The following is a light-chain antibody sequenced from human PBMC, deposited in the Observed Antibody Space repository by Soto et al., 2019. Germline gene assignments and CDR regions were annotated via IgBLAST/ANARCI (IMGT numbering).Light chain of an antibody. CDR1: SSDVGNYNY. J-gene: IGLJ1*01. CDR3: SSFITSTSYV. Sequence: QSVLTQPASVSGSPGQSITISCTGTSSDVGNYNYVSWYQQYPGKAPKLLISDVSYRPSGVSNRFSGSKSGNTASLTISGLQAEDEADYYCSSFITSTSYVFXTGAKVTVL. V-gene: IGLV2-14*03. CDR2: DVS.